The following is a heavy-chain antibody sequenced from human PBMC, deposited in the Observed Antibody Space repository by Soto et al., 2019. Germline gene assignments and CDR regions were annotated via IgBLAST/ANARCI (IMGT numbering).Heavy chain of an antibody. J-gene: IGHJ4*02. Sequence: EVQLLESGGGLVQPGGSLSLSCAASGFTFSSYAMSWVRQAPGKGLEWVSAISGSGGSTYYADSVKGRFTISRDNSKNALYLQMNSLRAEDTAVYYCAKELYYDFWSGYYTGIDYWGQGTLVTVSS. CDR1: GFTFSSYA. CDR3: AKELYYDFWSGYYTGIDY. D-gene: IGHD3-3*01. CDR2: ISGSGGST. V-gene: IGHV3-23*01.